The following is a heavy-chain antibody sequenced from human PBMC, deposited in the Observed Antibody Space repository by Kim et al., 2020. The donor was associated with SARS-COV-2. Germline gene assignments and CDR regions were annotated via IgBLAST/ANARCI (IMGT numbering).Heavy chain of an antibody. D-gene: IGHD3-10*01. CDR3: ARRLSNTSGWGSHYCDL. CDR1: GGSFSGYY. V-gene: IGHV4-34*01. J-gene: IGHJ2*01. Sequence: SETLSLTCAVYGGSFSGYYWSWIRQPPWKGLEWIGEINHSGRTNYNPSLKSRVTISVDTSKNQFSLKLTSVTAADAALYFCARRLSNTSGWGSHYCDLWG. CDR2: INHSGRT.